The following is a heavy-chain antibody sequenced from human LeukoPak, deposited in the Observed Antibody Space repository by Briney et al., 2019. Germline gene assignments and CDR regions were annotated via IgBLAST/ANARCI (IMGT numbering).Heavy chain of an antibody. CDR2: FDPEDGET. V-gene: IGHV1-24*01. CDR3: ATAPRYSGYVDYYGMDV. D-gene: IGHD5-12*01. J-gene: IGHJ6*02. Sequence: GSVKVSCKVSGYTLTELSMHWVRQAPGKGLEWMGGFDPEDGETIYAQKFQGRVTMTEDTSTDTAYMELSSLRSEDTAAYYCATAPRYSGYVDYYGMDVWGQGTTVTVSS. CDR1: GYTLTELS.